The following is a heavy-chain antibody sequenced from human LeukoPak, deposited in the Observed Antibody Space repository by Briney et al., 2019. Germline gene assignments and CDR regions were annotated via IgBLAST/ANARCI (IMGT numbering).Heavy chain of an antibody. CDR1: GFTFSSYW. J-gene: IGHJ5*02. V-gene: IGHV3-7*01. D-gene: IGHD2-2*01. Sequence: GGSPRLSCAASGFTFSSYWMSWVRQAPGKGLEWVANIKQDGSEKYYVDSVKGRFTISRDNAKNSLYLQMNSLRAEDTAVYYCARDDEYCSSTSCYPNNWFDPWGQGTLVTVSS. CDR3: ARDDEYCSSTSCYPNNWFDP. CDR2: IKQDGSEK.